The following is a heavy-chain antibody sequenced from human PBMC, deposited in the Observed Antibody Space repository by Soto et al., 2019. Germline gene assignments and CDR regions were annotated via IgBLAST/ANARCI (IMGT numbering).Heavy chain of an antibody. V-gene: IGHV2-5*02. Sequence: QITLKESGPPLVKPTQTLTLTCTFSGFSLSTSGVGVGWIRQPPGKALEWLALIYWDDDKRYSPSLKSRLTITKDTSKNQVVLTMTKMDPVDTATYYCAHRGYYDSSGIFDYWGQGTLVTVSS. D-gene: IGHD3-22*01. CDR2: IYWDDDK. CDR1: GFSLSTSGVG. J-gene: IGHJ4*02. CDR3: AHRGYYDSSGIFDY.